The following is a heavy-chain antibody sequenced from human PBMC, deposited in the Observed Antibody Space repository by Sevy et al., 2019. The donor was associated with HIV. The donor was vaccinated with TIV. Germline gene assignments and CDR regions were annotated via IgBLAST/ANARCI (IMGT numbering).Heavy chain of an antibody. D-gene: IGHD3-16*02. CDR1: GFTFSSYA. V-gene: IGHV3-30*04. J-gene: IGHJ4*02. CDR2: ISYDGSNK. Sequence: GGSLRLSCAASGFTFSSYAMHWVRQAPGKGLEWVAVISYDGSNKYYADSVKGRFTISRDNSKNTLYLQMNSLRAEDTAVYYCARDQLAFGGVIVERYFDYWGQGTLVTVSS. CDR3: ARDQLAFGGVIVERYFDY.